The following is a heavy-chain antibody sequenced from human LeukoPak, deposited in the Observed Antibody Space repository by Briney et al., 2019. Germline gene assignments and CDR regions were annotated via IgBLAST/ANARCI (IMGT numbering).Heavy chain of an antibody. D-gene: IGHD2-2*02. CDR2: ISGSGGST. Sequence: GGSLRLSCAASGFIFSNYAMSWVRQAPGKGLEWVSAISGSGGSTYYADSVKGRFTISRDNSKNTLYLQMNSLRAEDTAVYYCAKPGKYCSSTSCYTHFDYWGQGTLVTVSS. CDR3: AKPGKYCSSTSCYTHFDY. J-gene: IGHJ4*02. CDR1: GFIFSNYA. V-gene: IGHV3-23*01.